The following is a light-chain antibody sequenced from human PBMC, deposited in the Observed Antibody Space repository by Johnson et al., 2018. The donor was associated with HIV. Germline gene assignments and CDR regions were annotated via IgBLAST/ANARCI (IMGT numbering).Light chain of an antibody. CDR3: GTWDGSLSAGV. CDR2: ENN. V-gene: IGLV1-51*02. J-gene: IGLJ1*01. CDR1: SSNIGNNY. Sequence: QSVLTQPPSVSAAPGQKVTISCSGSSSNIGNNYVSWYQQFPGTAPKLLIYENNKRPSGIPDRFSGSKSGTSTTLGITGLQTGDEADYYCGTWDGSLSAGVFGTWTKVTVL.